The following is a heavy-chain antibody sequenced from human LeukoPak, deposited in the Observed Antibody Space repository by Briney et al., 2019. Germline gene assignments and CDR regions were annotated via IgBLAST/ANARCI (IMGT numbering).Heavy chain of an antibody. Sequence: GGSLRLSCAASGFAFDDYGMHWVRQAPGKGLEWVSGILWNSGDMGYADSVQGRFTISRDNAKNSLYLQMNSLRPEDTALYYCAKDSLAAAGWFDSWGQGTLVTVSP. J-gene: IGHJ5*01. CDR2: ILWNSGDM. CDR3: AKDSLAAAGWFDS. CDR1: GFAFDDYG. D-gene: IGHD6-13*01. V-gene: IGHV3-9*01.